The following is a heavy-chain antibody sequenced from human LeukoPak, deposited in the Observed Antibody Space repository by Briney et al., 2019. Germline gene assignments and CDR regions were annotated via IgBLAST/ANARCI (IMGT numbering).Heavy chain of an antibody. Sequence: GGSLRLSCAASGFTFSSYSMNWVRQAPGKGLEWVSAISGSGGSTYYADSVKGRFTISRDNSKNTLYLQMNSLRAEDTAVYYCAKDGDVVVVAAIYFQHWGQGTLVTVSS. CDR1: GFTFSSYS. V-gene: IGHV3-23*01. CDR2: ISGSGGST. J-gene: IGHJ1*01. CDR3: AKDGDVVVVAAIYFQH. D-gene: IGHD2-15*01.